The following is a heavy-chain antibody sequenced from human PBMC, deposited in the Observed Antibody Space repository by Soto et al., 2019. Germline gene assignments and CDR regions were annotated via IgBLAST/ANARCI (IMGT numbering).Heavy chain of an antibody. Sequence: QVQLVQSGAEVKKPGASVKVSCKASGYIFYNYAISWVRQAPGQGLEWMGWMNVYNGHTKYAQKVQGRLTMTTDTSTSTAYMELRNLRSDDTAVYYCARDLSSGWFDHWGQGTLVTVSS. V-gene: IGHV1-18*01. CDR3: ARDLSSGWFDH. J-gene: IGHJ5*02. D-gene: IGHD6-19*01. CDR2: MNVYNGHT. CDR1: GYIFYNYA.